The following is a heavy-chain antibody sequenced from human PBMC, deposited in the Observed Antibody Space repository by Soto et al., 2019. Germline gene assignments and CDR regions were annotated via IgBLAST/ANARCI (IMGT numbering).Heavy chain of an antibody. CDR3: ASKAGIAAGNWFDP. V-gene: IGHV4-39*01. CDR1: GGSISSSSYY. Sequence: PSETLSFTCTVSGGSISSSSYYWGWIRQPPGKGLEWIGSIYYSGSTYYNPSLKSRVTISVDTSKNQFSLKLSSVTAADTAVYYCASKAGIAAGNWFDPWGQGTLVTVPS. CDR2: IYYSGST. D-gene: IGHD6-25*01. J-gene: IGHJ5*02.